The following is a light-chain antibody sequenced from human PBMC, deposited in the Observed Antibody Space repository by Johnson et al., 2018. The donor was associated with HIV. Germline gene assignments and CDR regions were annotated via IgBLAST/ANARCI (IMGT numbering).Light chain of an antibody. Sequence: QSVLTQPPSVSAAPGHKVTISCSGSSSTIGNNYVSWYQVVPGTAPKLLIYKNNERPSGIPDRFSGSKSGTSATLAITGLQTGDEADYYCETWDTSLSAGGVFGTGTKVTVL. CDR2: KNN. CDR3: ETWDTSLSAGGV. J-gene: IGLJ1*01. CDR1: SSTIGNNY. V-gene: IGLV1-51*02.